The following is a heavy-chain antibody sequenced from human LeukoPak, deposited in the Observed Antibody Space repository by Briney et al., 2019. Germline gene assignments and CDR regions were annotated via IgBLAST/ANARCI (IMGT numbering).Heavy chain of an antibody. D-gene: IGHD6-19*01. CDR3: ARSGSSGWYVGSFDY. J-gene: IGHJ4*02. V-gene: IGHV1-18*01. Sequence: ASVKVSCKTSGYTFTSFGISWVRQAPGQGLERMGWISAYNGNTNYAQKLQRRVTMTPDTSPSTAYMELRSLTSDDPAVYYCARSGSSGWYVGSFDYWGQGTLVTVSS. CDR1: GYTFTSFG. CDR2: ISAYNGNT.